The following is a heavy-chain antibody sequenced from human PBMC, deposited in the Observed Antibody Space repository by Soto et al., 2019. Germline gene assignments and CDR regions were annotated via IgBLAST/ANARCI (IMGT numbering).Heavy chain of an antibody. D-gene: IGHD6-13*01. CDR3: VKGYSSSWYVWFDY. CDR1: GFTFINSA. V-gene: IGHV3-64D*06. J-gene: IGHJ4*02. Sequence: GGSLRLSCSASGFTFINSAMHWVRQAPREGLEYVSAISSSGGSTYYADSVKGRFTISRDNSKNTLYLQMSSLRVEDTAVYYCVKGYSSSWYVWFDYWGQGTLVTVSS. CDR2: ISSSGGST.